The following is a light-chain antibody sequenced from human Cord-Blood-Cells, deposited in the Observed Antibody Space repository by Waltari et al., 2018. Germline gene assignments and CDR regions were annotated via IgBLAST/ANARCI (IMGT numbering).Light chain of an antibody. CDR1: RSDVRGYNF. V-gene: IGLV2-14*01. CDR3: SSYTSSSSVV. Sequence: QSALTQPATVSGSRGQSITISCTGTRSDVRGYNFFSWYQQHPGKAPKLMIYDISNRPSGVSNRFCGSKSGNTASLTISGLQAEDEADYYCSSYTSSSSVVFGGGTKLTVL. CDR2: DIS. J-gene: IGLJ2*01.